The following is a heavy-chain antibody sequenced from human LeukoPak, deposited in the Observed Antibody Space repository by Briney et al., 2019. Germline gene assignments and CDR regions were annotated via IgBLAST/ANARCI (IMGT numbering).Heavy chain of an antibody. J-gene: IGHJ6*02. V-gene: IGHV3-74*01. CDR2: ISSDGSTT. CDR1: GFTFSSYW. D-gene: IGHD3-22*01. Sequence: TSGSLRLSCAASGFTFSSYWMYWVRQAPRKGLVWVSCISSDGSTTGYADSVKGRFTISRDNSKNFLYLQMNSLRTEDTALYYCAKTYDGGYGMDVWGQGTTVTVSS. CDR3: AKTYDGGYGMDV.